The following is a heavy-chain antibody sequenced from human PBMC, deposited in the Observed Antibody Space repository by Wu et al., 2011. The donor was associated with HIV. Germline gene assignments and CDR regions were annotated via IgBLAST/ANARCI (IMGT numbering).Heavy chain of an antibody. J-gene: IGHJ6*03. CDR1: GGTFSSHG. D-gene: IGHD3-10*01. CDR3: ARVFRGVRRRPASPSYYFFYMDV. V-gene: IGHV1-69*14. Sequence: QVQLVQSGPEVKKPGSSVKVSCKASGGTFSSHGISWVRQAPGQGLEWMGGIIPINGTTNYAQKFQGRVTITADKSTSTAYMELNSLRSEDTAVYYCARVFRGVRRRPASPSYYFFYMDVWGKGPRSPVSS. CDR2: IIPINGTT.